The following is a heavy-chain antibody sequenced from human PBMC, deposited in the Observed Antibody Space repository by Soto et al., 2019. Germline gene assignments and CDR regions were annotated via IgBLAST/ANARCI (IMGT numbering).Heavy chain of an antibody. CDR2: ISYDGSNK. CDR3: AREGYSYGHYYYYYGMAV. J-gene: IGHJ6*02. Sequence: PGGSLRLSCAASGFTFSSYAMHWVRQAPGKGLEWVAVISYDGSNKYYADSVKGRFTISRDNSKNTLYLQMNSLRAEDTAVYYCAREGYSYGHYYYYYGMAVWGQGTTVTVSS. D-gene: IGHD5-18*01. V-gene: IGHV3-30-3*01. CDR1: GFTFSSYA.